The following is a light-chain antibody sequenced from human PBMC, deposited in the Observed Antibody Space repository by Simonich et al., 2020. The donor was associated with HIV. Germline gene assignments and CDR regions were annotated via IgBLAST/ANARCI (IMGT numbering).Light chain of an antibody. J-gene: IGKJ1*01. Sequence: DIQMTQSPSSLSASVGDTVTITCRASQGISNSLAWYQQKPGNAPKLLLYAASRLESGVPSRFSGSGSGTDYTLTISSLQPEDFATYYCQQYYSTPRTFGQGTKVEIK. V-gene: IGKV1-NL1*01. CDR2: AAS. CDR1: QGISNS. CDR3: QQYYSTPRT.